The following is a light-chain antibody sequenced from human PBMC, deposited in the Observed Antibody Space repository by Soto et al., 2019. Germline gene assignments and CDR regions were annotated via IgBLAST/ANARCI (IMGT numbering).Light chain of an antibody. J-gene: IGKJ3*01. CDR3: QQYGRLPFT. V-gene: IGKV3-20*01. Sequence: EIVLTQSPGTLSLSPGERGTLSCSASQSFSTGQIAWYQQKPGQAPRLLMYGVSSRAAGIPDRFSGSGSGKDFTLTISSLEPEDFAVYYCQQYGRLPFTFGPGTKVDIK. CDR2: GVS. CDR1: QSFSTGQ.